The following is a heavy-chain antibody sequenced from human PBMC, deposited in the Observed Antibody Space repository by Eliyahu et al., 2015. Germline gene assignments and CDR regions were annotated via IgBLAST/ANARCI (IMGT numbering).Heavy chain of an antibody. Sequence: SISSSSYYWGWIRQPPGMGLEWIGSIYYSGSTYYNPSLKSRVTISVDTSKNLFSLNLTSVTATDTALYFCARHDYGDYASFDYWGQGTLVTVSS. J-gene: IGHJ4*02. CDR2: IYYSGST. CDR3: ARHDYGDYASFDY. CDR1: SISSSSYY. V-gene: IGHV4-39*01. D-gene: IGHD4-17*01.